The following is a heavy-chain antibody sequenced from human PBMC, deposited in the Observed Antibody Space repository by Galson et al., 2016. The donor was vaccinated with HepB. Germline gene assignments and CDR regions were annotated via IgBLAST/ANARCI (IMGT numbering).Heavy chain of an antibody. CDR2: IYPGDSET. Sequence: SGAEVKKSGEALKISCKGSGYTFTSDWIGWVRQMPGKGLEWMGIIYPGDSETRYSPSFEGQVTISADKSINTAYLQWSSLKSSDTAIYYCARHRYSDGSGSYLFDPWGQGTLVTVSS. D-gene: IGHD3-10*01. V-gene: IGHV5-51*01. J-gene: IGHJ5*02. CDR1: GYTFTSDW. CDR3: ARHRYSDGSGSYLFDP.